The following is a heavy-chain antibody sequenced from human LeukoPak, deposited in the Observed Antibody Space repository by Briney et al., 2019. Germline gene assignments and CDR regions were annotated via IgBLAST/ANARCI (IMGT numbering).Heavy chain of an antibody. CDR3: AGDYDVIPAAGNGMDV. V-gene: IGHV1-18*01. D-gene: IGHD2-2*01. CDR1: GYTFISYG. J-gene: IGHJ6*02. CDR2: ISGYNGNT. Sequence: ASVKVSCKASGYTFISYGISWVRQAPGQGLEWMGWISGYNGNTKYAQNVQGRVTMTKDTSTSTAYMELTSLRSDDTAVYYCAGDYDVIPAAGNGMDVWGQGTTVAVSS.